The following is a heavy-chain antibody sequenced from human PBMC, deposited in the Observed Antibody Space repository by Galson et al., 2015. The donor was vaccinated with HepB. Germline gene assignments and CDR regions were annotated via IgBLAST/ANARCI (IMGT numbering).Heavy chain of an antibody. J-gene: IGHJ3*02. D-gene: IGHD3-22*01. V-gene: IGHV3-15*01. CDR1: GFTFSNAW. CDR3: TTDRHYYDSSGYYYGWTAFDI. Sequence: SLRLSCAASGFTFSNAWMSWVRQAPGKGLEWVGRIKSKTDGGTTDYAAPVKGRFTISRDDSKNTLYLQMNSLKTEDTAVYYCTTDRHYYDSSGYYYGWTAFDIWGQGTMVIVSS. CDR2: IKSKTDGGTT.